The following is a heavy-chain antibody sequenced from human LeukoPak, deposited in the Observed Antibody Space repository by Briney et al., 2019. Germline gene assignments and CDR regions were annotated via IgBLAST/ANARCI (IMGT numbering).Heavy chain of an antibody. CDR1: GFTFSSYG. V-gene: IGHV3-30*03. CDR3: AGYYDILTGYCY. CDR2: ISYDGSNK. Sequence: SCKASGFTFSSYGMHWVRQAPGKGLEWVAVISYDGSNKYYADSVKGRFTISRDNSKNTLYLQMNSLRAEDTAVYYCAGYYDILTGYCYWGQGTLVTVSS. D-gene: IGHD3-9*01. J-gene: IGHJ4*02.